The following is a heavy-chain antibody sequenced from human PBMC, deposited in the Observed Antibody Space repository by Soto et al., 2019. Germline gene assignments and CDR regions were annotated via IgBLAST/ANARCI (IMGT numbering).Heavy chain of an antibody. V-gene: IGHV1-18*04. CDR2: IAPHSGRT. D-gene: IGHD3-10*01. CDR1: GYAFTSYG. J-gene: IGHJ4*02. CDR3: ARAATGSYHSAY. Sequence: QVQLVQSGPEVKNPGASVRVSCVASGYAFTSYGVNWARQAPGQGLEWMGWIAPHSGRTTYLPKFQGRVTMTADVSTNTAYIELRSLKSDDTGTYFCARAATGSYHSAYWGQGTVVTVSS.